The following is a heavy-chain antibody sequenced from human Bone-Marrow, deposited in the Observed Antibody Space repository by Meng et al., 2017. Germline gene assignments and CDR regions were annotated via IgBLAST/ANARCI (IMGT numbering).Heavy chain of an antibody. V-gene: IGHV1-2*06. D-gene: IGHD6-13*01. Sequence: QVQLVQFGAEVKKPGALVKVSCKASGYTFPDYWLHWVRRAPGQGLEWMGRINPKSGDTHYAQRFQGRVTMTGDTSISTAYMELSGLRSDDTAMYYCARDEDISAAGKLFGDYWGQGTLVTVSS. J-gene: IGHJ4*02. CDR3: ARDEDISAAGKLFGDY. CDR2: INPKSGDT. CDR1: GYTFPDYW.